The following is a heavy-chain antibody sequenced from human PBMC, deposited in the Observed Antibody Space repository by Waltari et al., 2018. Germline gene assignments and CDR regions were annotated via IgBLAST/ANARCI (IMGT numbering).Heavy chain of an antibody. CDR3: ARGGLYYYDSSGYCDY. CDR1: GGSFSGYY. D-gene: IGHD3-22*01. CDR2: INHSGST. J-gene: IGHJ4*02. Sequence: QVQLQQWGAGLLKPSETLSLTCAVYGGSFSGYYWSWIRQPPGKGLEWIGEINHSGSTNYNPSLKSRVTISVDTSKNQFSLKLSFVTAADTAVYYCARGGLYYYDSSGYCDYWGQGTLVTVSS. V-gene: IGHV4-34*01.